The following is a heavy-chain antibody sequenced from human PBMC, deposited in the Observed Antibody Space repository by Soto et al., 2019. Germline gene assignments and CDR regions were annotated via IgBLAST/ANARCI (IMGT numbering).Heavy chain of an antibody. CDR2: ITETGGDT. J-gene: IGHJ6*02. CDR1: GFTFSNFV. CDR3: TKASSDRHHMDV. V-gene: IGHV3-23*01. Sequence: VGSLRLSCAASGFTFSNFVMRWVRQTPGKGLEWASTITETGGDTYYTDSVKGRFTISRDNSKNTLYLQMSSLRAEDTALYYCTKASSDRHHMDVWGQGTTVTVSS.